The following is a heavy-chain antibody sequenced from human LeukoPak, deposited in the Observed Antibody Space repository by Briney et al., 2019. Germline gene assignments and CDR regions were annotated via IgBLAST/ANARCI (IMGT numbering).Heavy chain of an antibody. D-gene: IGHD3-10*01. Sequence: SQTLSLTCTVSVGSISSGSYYWSWIRQPAGKGLEWIGRIYTSGSTNYNPSLKSRVTISVDTSKNQFSLKLSSVTAADTAVYYCARNGGFGQYDYWGQGTLVTVSS. CDR2: IYTSGST. V-gene: IGHV4-61*02. CDR3: ARNGGFGQYDY. CDR1: VGSISSGSYY. J-gene: IGHJ4*02.